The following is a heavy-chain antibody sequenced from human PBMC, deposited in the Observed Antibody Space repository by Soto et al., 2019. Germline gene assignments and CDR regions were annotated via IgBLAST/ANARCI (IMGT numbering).Heavy chain of an antibody. CDR2: ISWDGGST. CDR3: AKGFGVAYGYYGMDV. CDR1: GFTFDDHT. Sequence: EVQLVESGGVVVQPGGSLRLSCAASGFTFDDHTMHWVRQAPGKGLEWVSLISWDGGSTYYADSVKGRFTISRDNSKNSLHLQMNSLRTEDTALYYCAKGFGVAYGYYGMDVWGQGTTVTVPS. J-gene: IGHJ6*02. V-gene: IGHV3-43*01. D-gene: IGHD3-3*01.